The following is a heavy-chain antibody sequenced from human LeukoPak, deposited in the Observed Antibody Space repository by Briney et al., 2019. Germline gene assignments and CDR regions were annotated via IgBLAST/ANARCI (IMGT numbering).Heavy chain of an antibody. J-gene: IGHJ4*02. CDR2: IGNSGSII. CDR3: ASGVYDSSGYRAGDEY. Sequence: GGSLRLSCAASGFTFSDYYMSWIRQAPGKGLEWVSYIGNSGSIIYYADSAKGRFTISRDNAKNSLWLQMNSLRAEDTAVYYCASGVYDSSGYRAGDEYWGQGTLVTVSP. V-gene: IGHV3-11*01. D-gene: IGHD3-22*01. CDR1: GFTFSDYY.